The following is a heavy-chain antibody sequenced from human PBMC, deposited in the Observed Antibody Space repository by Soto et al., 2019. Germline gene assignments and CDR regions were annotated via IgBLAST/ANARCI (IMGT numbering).Heavy chain of an antibody. CDR3: ATPKRMILRVVAFDI. J-gene: IGHJ3*02. CDR1: GCTLTELS. D-gene: IGHD3-22*01. V-gene: IGHV1-24*01. CDR2: FDPEDGET. Sequence: ASVKVSCKVSGCTLTELSMHWVRQAPGKGLEWMGGFDPEDGETIYAQKFQGRVTMTEDTSTDTAYMELSSLRSEDTAVYYCATPKRMILRVVAFDIWGQGTMVTVSS.